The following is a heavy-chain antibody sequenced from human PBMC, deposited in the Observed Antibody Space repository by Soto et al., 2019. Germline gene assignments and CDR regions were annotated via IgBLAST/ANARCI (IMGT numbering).Heavy chain of an antibody. J-gene: IGHJ5*02. CDR3: TTDQGYDFLSGYLRDPRSALDP. D-gene: IGHD3-3*01. CDR1: DFTFSNAW. CDR2: IKSKTDGGTT. V-gene: IGHV3-15*07. Sequence: GGYLRLSCAASDFTFSNAWMNWARQAPGKGLEWVGRIKSKTDGGTTDYAAPVKGRFTISRDDSKNTLYLQMNSLKTEDTAVYYCTTDQGYDFLSGYLRDPRSALDPRGQGTLVIVSS.